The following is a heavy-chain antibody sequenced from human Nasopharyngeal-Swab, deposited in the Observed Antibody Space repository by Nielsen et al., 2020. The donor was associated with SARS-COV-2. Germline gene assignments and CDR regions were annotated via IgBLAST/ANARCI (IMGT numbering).Heavy chain of an antibody. V-gene: IGHV3-33*01. CDR1: GFRFGSYG. CDR3: GREFEATGATYLDY. CDR2: IWYDGGNK. Sequence: GGSLRLSCATSGFRFGSYGMHWVRQAPDKGLEWVAVIWYDGGNKYYADSVKGRFTVSRDDSKSTLYLQMNSLRAEDTAVYYCGREFEATGATYLDYWGLGTLVTVSS. D-gene: IGHD1-26*01. J-gene: IGHJ4*02.